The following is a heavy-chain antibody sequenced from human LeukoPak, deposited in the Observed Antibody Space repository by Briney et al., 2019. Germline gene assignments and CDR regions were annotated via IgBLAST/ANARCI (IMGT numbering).Heavy chain of an antibody. Sequence: PGGSLRLSCAASGFTFSSYVMTWVRQAPGKGLEWVSSISGSGGDTYYADSVKGRFTISRDNSKNTLYLQVNSLRVEDTAIYYCAKARGSDYGDYVIFDYWGQGTLVTVSS. CDR3: AKARGSDYGDYVIFDY. CDR1: GFTFSSYV. J-gene: IGHJ4*02. D-gene: IGHD4-17*01. V-gene: IGHV3-23*01. CDR2: ISGSGGDT.